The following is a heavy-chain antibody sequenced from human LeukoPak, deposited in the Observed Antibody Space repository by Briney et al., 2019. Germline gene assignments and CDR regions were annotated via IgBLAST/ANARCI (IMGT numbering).Heavy chain of an antibody. V-gene: IGHV1-24*01. CDR2: FDPEDGET. J-gene: IGHJ6*02. Sequence: ASVTVSCKVSGYTLTELPMHWVRQAPGKGLEWMGGFDPEDGETIYAQKFQGRVTMTEDTSTDTAYMELSSLRSEDTAVYYCATASPHGLRYYYGMDVWGQGTTVTVSS. CDR1: GYTLTELP. CDR3: ATASPHGLRYYYGMDV.